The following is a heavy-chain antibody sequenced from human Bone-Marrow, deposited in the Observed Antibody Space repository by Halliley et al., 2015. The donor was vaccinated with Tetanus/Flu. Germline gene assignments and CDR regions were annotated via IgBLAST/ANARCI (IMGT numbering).Heavy chain of an antibody. V-gene: IGHV5-10-1*01. CDR2: PSDSYT. J-gene: IGHJ4*02. Sequence: PSDSYTTNRPSFQGRVTISTDKSSNTAYLQWSSLKAWDTAIYYCAKLYPPEEVVGITENPPFDFWGQGTLVTVSS. CDR3: AKLYPPEEVVGITENPPFDF. D-gene: IGHD2-21*01.